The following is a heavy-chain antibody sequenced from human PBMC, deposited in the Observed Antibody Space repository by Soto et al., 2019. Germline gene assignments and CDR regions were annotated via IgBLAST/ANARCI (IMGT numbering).Heavy chain of an antibody. CDR1: GFTLSSYA. CDR3: AKGSYYYDSSGLRLGYWYFDP. CDR2: ITGSGGST. Sequence: GGSLRLSCAASGFTLSSYAMSWVRQAPGKGLEWVSAITGSGGSTYYADSVKGRFTISRDNSKNTLYLQMNSLRAEDTALYYCAKGSYYYDSSGLRLGYWYFDPWGRGTLVTVSS. V-gene: IGHV3-23*01. J-gene: IGHJ2*01. D-gene: IGHD3-22*01.